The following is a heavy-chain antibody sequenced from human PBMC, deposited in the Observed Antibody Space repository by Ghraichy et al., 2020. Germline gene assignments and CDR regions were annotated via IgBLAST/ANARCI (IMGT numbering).Heavy chain of an antibody. CDR2: INHSGST. V-gene: IGHV4-34*01. CDR1: GGSFSGYY. CDR3: ARGLIRRYNHYFDY. D-gene: IGHD2-2*02. Sequence: LSLTCAVYGGSFSGYYWSWIRQPPGKGLEWIGEINHSGSTNYNPSLKSRVTISVDTSKNQFSLKLSSVTAADTAVYYCARGLIRRYNHYFDYWGQGTLVTVSS. J-gene: IGHJ4*02.